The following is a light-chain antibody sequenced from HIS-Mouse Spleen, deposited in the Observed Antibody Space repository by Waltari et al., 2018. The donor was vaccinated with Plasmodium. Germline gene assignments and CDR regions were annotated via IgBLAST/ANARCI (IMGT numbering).Light chain of an antibody. CDR2: AAS. Sequence: AIRMTQSPSSFSASTGDRVTITCRASQGISSYLAWDQQKPGKAPKLLIYAASTLQSGVPSRFSGSGSGTEFTLTISCLQSEDFATYYCQQYYSYLLTFGGGTKVEIK. CDR1: QGISSY. J-gene: IGKJ4*01. V-gene: IGKV1-8*01. CDR3: QQYYSYLLT.